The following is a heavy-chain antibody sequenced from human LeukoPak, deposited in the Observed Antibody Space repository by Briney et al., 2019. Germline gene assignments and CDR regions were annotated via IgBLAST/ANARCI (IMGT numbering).Heavy chain of an antibody. J-gene: IGHJ4*02. D-gene: IGHD6-19*01. V-gene: IGHV3-30*03. CDR2: IAADGSVK. CDR3: AREATWGQWYFDH. CDR1: GITFSSHG. Sequence: GGSLRLSCEAPGITFSSHGMDWVRQAPGKGLEWVAVIAADGSVKHYADSVKGRFTLSRDNSKNTLYLQMNSLSVEDTAIYYCAREATWGQWYFDHWGQGTPVTVSS.